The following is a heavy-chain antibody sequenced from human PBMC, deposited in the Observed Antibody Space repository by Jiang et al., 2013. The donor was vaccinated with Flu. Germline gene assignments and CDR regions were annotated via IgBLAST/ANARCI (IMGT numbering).Heavy chain of an antibody. J-gene: IGHJ4*02. CDR3: ARHGGYYYDSSAYYPPLSFDY. D-gene: IGHD3-22*01. CDR2: IYPGDSNT. V-gene: IGHV5-51*01. CDR1: GYSFTNYW. Sequence: GAEVKKPGESLKISCKGSGYSFTNYWIGWVRQLPGKGLEWMGIIYPGDSNTRYSPSFQGQVTISADKSISTAYLQWGSLKASDTAMYYCARHGGYYYDSSAYYPPLSFDYWGQGTLVTVSS.